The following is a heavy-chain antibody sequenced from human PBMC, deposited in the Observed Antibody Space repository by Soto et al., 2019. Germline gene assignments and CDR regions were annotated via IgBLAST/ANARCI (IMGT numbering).Heavy chain of an antibody. CDR2: IYYSGST. D-gene: IGHD4-17*01. CDR3: ARRDYGDLFDY. J-gene: IGHJ4*02. V-gene: IGHV4-39*01. Sequence: ETLSLTCTVSGDSLSRGNYYWGWIRQPPGKGLEWIGSIYYSGSTYYNPSLKSRVTISVDTSKNQFSLKLSSVTAADTAVYYCARRDYGDLFDYWGQGTLVTVPQ. CDR1: GDSLSRGNYY.